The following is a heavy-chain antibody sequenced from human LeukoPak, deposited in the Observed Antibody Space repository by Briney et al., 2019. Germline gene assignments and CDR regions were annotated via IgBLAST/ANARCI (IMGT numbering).Heavy chain of an antibody. CDR3: AKAEEGYCSGGSCYSLNY. Sequence: GVSLTLPCAASGFTFRHYGMQGVRQAPGKGLHGVAFIRNCGTDKYYTDAVKGRFTISRDNSKNTLYLQMNSLRTEDTAVYHCAKAEEGYCSGGSCYSLNYWGQGALVTVSS. V-gene: IGHV3-30*02. J-gene: IGHJ4*02. CDR1: GFTFRHYG. CDR2: IRNCGTDK. D-gene: IGHD2-15*01.